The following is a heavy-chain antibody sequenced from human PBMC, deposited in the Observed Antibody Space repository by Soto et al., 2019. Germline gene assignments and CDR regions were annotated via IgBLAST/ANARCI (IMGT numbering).Heavy chain of an antibody. CDR2: INPGNGNT. V-gene: IGHV1-3*01. CDR1: GYTFTTYA. D-gene: IGHD3-22*01. Sequence: ASVKVSCKASGYTFTTYAMHWVRQAPGQRLEWMGWINPGNGNTKYSEEFQGRVTITTDTSARTAYMELSSLRSEDTAVYYCARDPPYYYDTSGYYESWFDPWGQGTLVTVSS. J-gene: IGHJ5*02. CDR3: ARDPPYYYDTSGYYESWFDP.